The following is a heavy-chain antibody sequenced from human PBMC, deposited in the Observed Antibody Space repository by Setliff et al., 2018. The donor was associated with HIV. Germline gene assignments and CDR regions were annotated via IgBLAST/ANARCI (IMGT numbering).Heavy chain of an antibody. D-gene: IGHD1-26*01. CDR2: IGYNGDT. CDR1: GGSISRSTHH. Sequence: SETLSLTCTVSGGSISRSTHHWNWIRQSPGKGLEWIGYIGYNGDTSYNPSLTSRVTISLDTASNQFSLELTSLTATETAVYYCARDRRDDYYLTAYFDSLGQGTVVTVSS. CDR3: ARDRRDDYYLTAYFDS. V-gene: IGHV4-61*01. J-gene: IGHJ4*02.